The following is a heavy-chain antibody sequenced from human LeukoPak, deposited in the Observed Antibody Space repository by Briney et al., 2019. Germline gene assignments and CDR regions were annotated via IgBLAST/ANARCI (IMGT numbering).Heavy chain of an antibody. D-gene: IGHD1-14*01. CDR1: GGSFSGYY. CDR2: INHSGST. Sequence: SETLSLTCAVYGGSFSGYYWSWIRQPPGKGLEWIGEINHSGSTNYNPSLKSRVTISVDTSKNQFSLKLSSVTAADTAVYYCASTGRFRPPVYWGQGTLVTVSS. J-gene: IGHJ4*02. CDR3: ASTGRFRPPVY. V-gene: IGHV4-34*01.